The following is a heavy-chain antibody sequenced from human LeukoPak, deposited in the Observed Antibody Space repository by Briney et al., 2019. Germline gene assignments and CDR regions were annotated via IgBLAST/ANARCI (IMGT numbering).Heavy chain of an antibody. CDR2: LYYSGSA. CDR3: ARTYDYIWGSFRSHSFDS. Sequence: SETLSLTCTVSGGSISSNNYYWGWIRQPPGKGLEWIGSLYYSGSAYYNPSLKNRVTISVDASKNQFSLKLSSVTAADTGVYYCARTYDYIWGSFRSHSFDSWGQGTLVTVSS. J-gene: IGHJ4*02. D-gene: IGHD3-16*02. CDR1: GGSISSNNYY. V-gene: IGHV4-39*01.